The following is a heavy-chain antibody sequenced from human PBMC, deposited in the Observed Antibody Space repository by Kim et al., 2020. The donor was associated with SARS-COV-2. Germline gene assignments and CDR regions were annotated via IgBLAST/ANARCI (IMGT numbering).Heavy chain of an antibody. CDR1: GFTFSSYA. D-gene: IGHD3-16*01. V-gene: IGHV3-23*01. CDR3: AQDSAVMTT. CDR2: ISGSGGST. J-gene: IGHJ2*01. Sequence: GGSLRLSCAASGFTFSSYAMNWVRQAPGKGLEWVSTISGSGGSTSYADCVKGRFTISRDNSKNTLYLQINSLRAEDTAVYYCAQDSAVMTTWGRGTLVTVSS.